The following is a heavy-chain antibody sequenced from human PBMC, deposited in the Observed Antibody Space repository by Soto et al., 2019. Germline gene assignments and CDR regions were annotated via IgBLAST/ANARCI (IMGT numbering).Heavy chain of an antibody. CDR3: ARIDDGDYAYYFDY. CDR1: GGSISRITYY. V-gene: IGHV4-39*01. J-gene: IGHJ4*02. CDR2: IYYSGST. D-gene: IGHD4-17*01. Sequence: QLQLQESGPGLVKPSETLSLTCTVSGGSISRITYYWGWIRQPPGKGLELIGTIYYSGSTYYNPSLKSRVTISVDTSKNQFSLKLSSVTAADTAVYYCARIDDGDYAYYFDYWGQGTLVTVSS.